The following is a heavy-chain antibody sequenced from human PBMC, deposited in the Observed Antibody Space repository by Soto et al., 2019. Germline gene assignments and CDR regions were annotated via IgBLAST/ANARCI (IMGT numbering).Heavy chain of an antibody. CDR2: ISSSSTI. J-gene: IGHJ3*02. D-gene: IGHD3-16*02. Sequence: GGSLRLSCAASGFTFSSYSMNWVRQAPGKGLEWVSYISSSSTIYYADSVKGRFTISRDNAKNSLYLQMNSLRAEDTAVYYCARDVDVVGAFDIWGQGTMVTVSS. CDR3: ARDVDVVGAFDI. V-gene: IGHV3-48*01. CDR1: GFTFSSYS.